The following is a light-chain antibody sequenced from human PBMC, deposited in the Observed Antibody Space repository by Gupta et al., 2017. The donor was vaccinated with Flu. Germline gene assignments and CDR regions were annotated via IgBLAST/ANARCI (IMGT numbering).Light chain of an antibody. CDR1: SSDVGSYNR. CDR3: SLYTSSSTFRV. J-gene: IGLJ1*01. CDR2: EVS. V-gene: IGLV2-18*01. Sequence: QSALTQPPSVSGSPGQSVTISCTGTSSDVGSYNRVSWYQQPPGTAPKLMIYEVSNRPSGVPDRFSGSKSGNTASLTISGLQAEDEADYYCSLYTSSSTFRVFGTGTKVTVL.